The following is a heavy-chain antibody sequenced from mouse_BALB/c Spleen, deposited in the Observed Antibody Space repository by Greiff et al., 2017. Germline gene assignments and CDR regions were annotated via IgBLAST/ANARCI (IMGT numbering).Heavy chain of an antibody. CDR1: GFTFTDYY. CDR3: ARAIYYYGRGYFDV. J-gene: IGHJ1*01. V-gene: IGHV7-3*02. CDR2: IRNKANGYTT. D-gene: IGHD1-1*01. Sequence: EVMLVESGGGLVQPGGSLRLSCATSGFTFTDYYMSWVRQPPGKALEWLGFIRNKANGYTTEYSASVKGRFTISRDNSQSILYLQMHTLRAEDSATYYCARAIYYYGRGYFDVWRAGTPVTVSS.